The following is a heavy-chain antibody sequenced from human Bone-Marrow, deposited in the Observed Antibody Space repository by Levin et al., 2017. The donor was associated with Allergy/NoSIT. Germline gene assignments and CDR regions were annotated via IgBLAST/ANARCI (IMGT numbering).Heavy chain of an antibody. D-gene: IGHD3-10*01. CDR3: AKDRYFGSGTYKGYFDY. Sequence: PGGSLRLSCAASGFTFQDYAIHWVRQAPGKGLEWVSGISWNGDNIAYADSVKGRFTISRDNGKSSLYLQMKSLRPEDTAFYYCAKDRYFGSGTYKGYFDYWGQGSLVTVSS. J-gene: IGHJ4*02. CDR2: ISWNGDNI. V-gene: IGHV3-9*01. CDR1: GFTFQDYA.